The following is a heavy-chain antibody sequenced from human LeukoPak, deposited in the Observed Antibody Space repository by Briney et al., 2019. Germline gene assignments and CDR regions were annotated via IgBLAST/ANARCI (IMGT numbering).Heavy chain of an antibody. Sequence: GGSLRLSCAASGFTFSSYEMNWVRQTPGKGLEWVSYISSSGSTRYYADSVKGRFTISRDNAKNSLYLQMNSLRAEDTAVYYCARDQVVPAAIYMDVWGKGTTVTISS. V-gene: IGHV3-48*03. CDR2: ISSSGSTR. CDR3: ARDQVVPAAIYMDV. CDR1: GFTFSSYE. J-gene: IGHJ6*03. D-gene: IGHD2-2*01.